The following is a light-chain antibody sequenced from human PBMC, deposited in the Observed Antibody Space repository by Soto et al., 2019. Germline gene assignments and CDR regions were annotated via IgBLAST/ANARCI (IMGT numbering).Light chain of an antibody. Sequence: EMVLTQSPATLSLSPGERATLSCRASQSVSSYLAWYQQKPGKAPRLLIYDASNRATGIPARFSGSGSGTDFTLTISSLEPEDFAVYYCQQRSNWPPRITFGQGTRLEIK. V-gene: IGKV3-11*01. CDR2: DAS. J-gene: IGKJ5*01. CDR3: QQRSNWPPRIT. CDR1: QSVSSY.